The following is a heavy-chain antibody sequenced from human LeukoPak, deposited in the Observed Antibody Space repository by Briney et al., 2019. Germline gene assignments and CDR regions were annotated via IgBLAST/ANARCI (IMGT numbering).Heavy chain of an antibody. J-gene: IGHJ6*02. CDR2: IYYSGST. CDR1: GGSISSGGYY. D-gene: IGHD5-12*01. Sequence: SSQTLSLTCTVSGGSISSGGYYWSWIRQHPGKGLEWIGYIYYSGSTYYNPSLKSRVTISVDTSKNQFSLKLSSVTAADTAVYYCARDRSGYGALSYYGMDVWGQGTTVTVSS. CDR3: ARDRSGYGALSYYGMDV. V-gene: IGHV4-31*03.